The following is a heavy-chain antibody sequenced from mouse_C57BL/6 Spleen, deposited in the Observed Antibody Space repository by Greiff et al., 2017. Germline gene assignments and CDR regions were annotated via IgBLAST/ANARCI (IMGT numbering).Heavy chain of an antibody. J-gene: IGHJ3*01. CDR1: GFTFSSYA. Sequence: EVKLVESGAGLVKPGGSLTLSCAASGFTFSSYAMSWVRQTPVKRLEWVAYISSGGGCIYYDDTVKGRFTISRDNARTTLYLHMSSLQSEDTARYYGTRDSGSSYFAYWGQGTLVTVSA. D-gene: IGHD1-1*01. CDR2: ISSGGGCI. CDR3: TRDSGSSYFAY. V-gene: IGHV5-9-1*02.